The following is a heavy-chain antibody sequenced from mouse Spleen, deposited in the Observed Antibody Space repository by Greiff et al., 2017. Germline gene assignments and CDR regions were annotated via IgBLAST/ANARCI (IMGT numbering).Heavy chain of an antibody. D-gene: IGHD1-1*01. CDR1: GFTFSDYG. CDR2: ISNLAYSI. V-gene: IGHV5-15*01. CDR3: ARQNYGSSYAMDY. J-gene: IGHJ4*01. Sequence: EVQLVESGGGLVKPGGSLKLSCAASGFTFSDYGMAWVRQAPGKGPEWVAFISNLAYSIYYADTVTGRFTISRENAKNTLYLEMSSLRSEDTAMYYCARQNYGSSYAMDYWGQGTSVTVSS.